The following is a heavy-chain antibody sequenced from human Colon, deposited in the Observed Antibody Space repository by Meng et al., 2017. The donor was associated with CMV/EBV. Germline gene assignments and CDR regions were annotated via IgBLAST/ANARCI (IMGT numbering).Heavy chain of an antibody. J-gene: IGHJ5*02. Sequence: GSLRLSCAVSGDSINAVSNSIYYWGWLRQPPGKGLEWIGSIYYSGNTYYNPSPKSRVTISVDTSKNHFSLRLTSVTAADTAVYYCARAGGSYRSATYPPPGNWFGPWGQGALVTVSS. CDR2: IYYSGNT. CDR1: GDSINAVSNSIYY. D-gene: IGHD6-19*01. CDR3: ARAGGSYRSATYPPPGNWFGP. V-gene: IGHV4-39*07.